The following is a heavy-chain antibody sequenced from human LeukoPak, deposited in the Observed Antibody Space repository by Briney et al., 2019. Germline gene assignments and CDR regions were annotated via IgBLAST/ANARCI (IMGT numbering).Heavy chain of an antibody. CDR3: ARDYRDVLLWFGELSK. D-gene: IGHD3-10*01. Sequence: ASVKVSCKASGYTFTSYGISWVRQAPGQGLEWMGWISGYNGKTNYAQKLQGRVTMTTDTSTSTAYMELRRLRSDDTAVYYCARDYRDVLLWFGELSKWGQGTLVTVSS. CDR2: ISGYNGKT. CDR1: GYTFTSYG. V-gene: IGHV1-18*01. J-gene: IGHJ4*02.